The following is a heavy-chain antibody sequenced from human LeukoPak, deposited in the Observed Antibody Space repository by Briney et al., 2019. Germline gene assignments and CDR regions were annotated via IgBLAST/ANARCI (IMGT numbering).Heavy chain of an antibody. CDR3: ATDDGSGSYYVKFDY. Sequence: GGSLRLSCAASGFTFSSYAMSWVRQAPGKGLEWVSAISGSGGSTYYADSVKGRFTISRDNSKNTLYLQMNSLRAEDTAVYYCATDDGSGSYYVKFDYWGQGTLVTVSS. CDR1: GFTFSSYA. V-gene: IGHV3-23*01. CDR2: ISGSGGST. D-gene: IGHD3-10*01. J-gene: IGHJ4*02.